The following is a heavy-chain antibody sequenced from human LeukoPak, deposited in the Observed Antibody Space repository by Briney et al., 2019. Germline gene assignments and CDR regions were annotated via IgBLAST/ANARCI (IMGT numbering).Heavy chain of an antibody. CDR2: IYYSGST. Sequence: SETLSLTCTVSGSSISNNYWSWFRQPPGKGLEWIGYIYYSGSTNYNPSLKSRVTISVDTSKSQFSLKLSSVTAADTAVYYCASHKGFWGQGTLVTVSS. V-gene: IGHV4-59*01. J-gene: IGHJ4*02. CDR3: ASHKGF. CDR1: GSSISNNY.